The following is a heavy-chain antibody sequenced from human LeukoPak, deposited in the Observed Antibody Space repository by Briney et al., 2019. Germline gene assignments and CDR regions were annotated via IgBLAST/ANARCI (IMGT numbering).Heavy chain of an antibody. J-gene: IGHJ4*02. D-gene: IGHD1-26*01. V-gene: IGHV3-21*01. CDR2: ISSSSSYI. Sequence: GGSLRLSCAASGFTFSSYSMNWVRQAPGKGLEWVSSISSSSSYIYYADSVKGRFTISRDNAKNSLYLQMNSLRAEDTAVYYCARAPSGRGTFFEFWGQGSLVTVSS. CDR3: ARAPSGRGTFFEF. CDR1: GFTFSSYS.